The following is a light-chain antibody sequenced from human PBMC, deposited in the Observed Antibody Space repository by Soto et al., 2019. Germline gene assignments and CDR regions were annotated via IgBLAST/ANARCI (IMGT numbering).Light chain of an antibody. CDR2: GAS. V-gene: IGKV3-15*01. CDR1: QRVGST. CDR3: QQYNNWPPIT. Sequence: EIVMTQSPATLSVSPGERATLSCRASQRVGSTLAWYQQTPGQAPRLLIYGASTRATGIPARFSGSGSGTEFTLTISSLQSEDFTVYYCQQYNNWPPITFGQGTRLEIK. J-gene: IGKJ5*01.